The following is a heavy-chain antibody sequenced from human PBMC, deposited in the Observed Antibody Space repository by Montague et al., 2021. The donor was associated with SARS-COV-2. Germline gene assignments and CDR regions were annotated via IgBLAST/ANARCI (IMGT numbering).Heavy chain of an antibody. Sequence: SETLSLTCAVYGGSFSNYYWSWIRQPPGKGLEWIGEVNHSGSTNXNPSLKSRVTISVVTSKNQFSLKLSSVTAADTAVYYCARGGTVTTFLAPKRTRRYNWFDPWGQGTLVTVSS. CDR3: ARGGTVTTFLAPKRTRRYNWFDP. CDR1: GGSFSNYY. D-gene: IGHD4-17*01. V-gene: IGHV4-34*01. J-gene: IGHJ5*02. CDR2: VNHSGST.